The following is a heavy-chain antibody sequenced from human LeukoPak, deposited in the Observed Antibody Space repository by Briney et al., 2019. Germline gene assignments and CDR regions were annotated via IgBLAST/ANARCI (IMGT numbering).Heavy chain of an antibody. J-gene: IGHJ3*02. V-gene: IGHV1-8*01. CDR2: MNPNSGNT. CDR1: GYTFTSYD. CDR3: ARLTVYDAFDI. D-gene: IGHD4-17*01. Sequence: GASVKLSCKASGYTFTSYDINWVRQAPGQGLGWRGWMNPNSGNTGYAQKFQGRVTMTRNTSISTAYMELSSLRSEDTAVYYCARLTVYDAFDIWGQGTMVTVSS.